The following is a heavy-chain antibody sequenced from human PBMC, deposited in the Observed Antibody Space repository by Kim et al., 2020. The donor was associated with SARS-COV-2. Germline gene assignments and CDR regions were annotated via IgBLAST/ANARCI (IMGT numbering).Heavy chain of an antibody. Sequence: SETLSLTCAVYGGSFSGYYWSWIRQPPGKGLEWIGEINHSGSTNYNPSLKSRVTISVDTSKNQFSLKLSSVTAADTAVYYCARGGGLTALALVPPTRDV. D-gene: IGHD7-27*01. J-gene: IGHJ6*01. CDR2: INHSGST. V-gene: IGHV4-34*01. CDR3: ARGGGLTALALVPPTRDV. CDR1: GGSFSGYY.